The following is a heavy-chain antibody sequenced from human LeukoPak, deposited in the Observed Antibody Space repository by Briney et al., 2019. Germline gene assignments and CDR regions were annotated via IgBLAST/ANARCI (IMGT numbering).Heavy chain of an antibody. CDR2: IYRSGST. D-gene: IGHD3-10*01. CDR1: GYSISSGYY. CDR3: ARVVLIENWFDP. Sequence: SETLSLTCTVSGYSISSGYYWGWIRQPPGKGLEWIGSIYRSGSTYYNPSLKSRVTISVDTSKNQFSLKLSSVTAADTAVYYCARVVLIENWFDPWGQGTLVTVSS. V-gene: IGHV4-38-2*02. J-gene: IGHJ5*02.